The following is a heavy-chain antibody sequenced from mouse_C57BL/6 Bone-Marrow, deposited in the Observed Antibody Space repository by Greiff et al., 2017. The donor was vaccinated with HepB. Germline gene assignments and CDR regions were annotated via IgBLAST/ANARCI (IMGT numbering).Heavy chain of an antibody. CDR1: GFNIKDDY. V-gene: IGHV14-4*01. CDR3: TTNYGSSPYAMDY. J-gene: IGHJ4*01. CDR2: IDPENGDT. Sequence: EVHLVESGAELVRPGASVKLSCTASGFNIKDDYMHWVKQRPEQGLEWIGWIDPENGDTEYASKFQGKATITADTSSNTAYLQLSSLTSEDTAVYYCTTNYGSSPYAMDYWGQGTSVTVSS. D-gene: IGHD1-1*01.